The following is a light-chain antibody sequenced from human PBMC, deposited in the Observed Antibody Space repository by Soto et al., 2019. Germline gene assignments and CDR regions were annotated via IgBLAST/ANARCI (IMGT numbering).Light chain of an antibody. CDR1: QSVTNNY. J-gene: IGKJ4*01. V-gene: IGKV3-20*01. Sequence: EIVVTQSPGTLSLSPGERATLYCRASQSVTNNYVAWHQQKPGQAPRLLIYEAYTRATGISDRFSGGGSGTDFTLTISRLEPVDFAVYYCQQYGGPPLTFGGGTRVEIK. CDR3: QQYGGPPLT. CDR2: EAY.